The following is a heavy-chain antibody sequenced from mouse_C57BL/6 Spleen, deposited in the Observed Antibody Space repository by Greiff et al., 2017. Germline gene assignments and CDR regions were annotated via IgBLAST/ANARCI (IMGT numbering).Heavy chain of an antibody. CDR1: GFTFSDYG. CDR2: ISSGSSTI. D-gene: IGHD4-1*02. CDR3: AKTSTGTRAPWFAY. Sequence: EVQLVESGGGLVKPGGSLKLSCAASGFTFSDYGMHWVRQAPEKGLEWVAYISSGSSTIYYADTVKGRFTIARDNAKNTLFLQMTSLRSEDTAMYYCAKTSTGTRAPWFAYWGQGTLVTVSA. V-gene: IGHV5-17*01. J-gene: IGHJ3*01.